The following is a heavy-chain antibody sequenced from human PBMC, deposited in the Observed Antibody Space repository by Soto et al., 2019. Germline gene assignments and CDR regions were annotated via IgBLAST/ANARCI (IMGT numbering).Heavy chain of an antibody. Sequence: VPVKVSCKASGYTVTGYYAHWVRHAPGQGLEWMGWINPNSGGTNYAQKFQGRVTMTRDTSISTAYMELSRLRSDDTAVYYCARVSVYGLGYCSSTSCPGWFDPWGQGTLVTVSS. J-gene: IGHJ5*02. V-gene: IGHV1-2*02. CDR3: ARVSVYGLGYCSSTSCPGWFDP. D-gene: IGHD2-2*01. CDR1: GYTVTGYY. CDR2: INPNSGGT.